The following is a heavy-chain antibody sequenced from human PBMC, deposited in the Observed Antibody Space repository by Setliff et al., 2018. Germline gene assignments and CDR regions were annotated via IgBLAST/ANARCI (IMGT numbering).Heavy chain of an antibody. CDR1: GGTFSSYD. D-gene: IGHD1-20*01. Sequence: SVKVSCKASGGTFSSYDISWVRQAPGQGLEWMGRIIPIIGTANYAQKFQGRVTITADKSTSTAYMELSSLRSEDTDVYYCARARSFNWIDIDYWGQGTLVTVSS. CDR3: ARARSFNWIDIDY. J-gene: IGHJ4*02. V-gene: IGHV1-69*04. CDR2: IIPIIGTA.